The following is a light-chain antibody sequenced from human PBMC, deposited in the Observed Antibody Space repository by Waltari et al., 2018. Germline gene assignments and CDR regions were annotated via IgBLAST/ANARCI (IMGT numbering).Light chain of an antibody. V-gene: IGKV3-15*01. CDR3: QQYNNWPPYT. CDR1: QSVSSN. CDR2: VAS. J-gene: IGKJ2*01. Sequence: EISMTQSPATLSFSPGERATLSCRASQSVSSNLAWYQQTPGQAPRLLIYVASTRATGIPARFSGSGSGTEFTLTISSLQSEDFAGYYCQQYNNWPPYTFGQGTKLEIK.